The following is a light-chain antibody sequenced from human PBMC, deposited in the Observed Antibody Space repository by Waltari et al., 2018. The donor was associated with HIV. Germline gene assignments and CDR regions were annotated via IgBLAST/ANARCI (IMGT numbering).Light chain of an antibody. Sequence: SYVLTQPPSVSVAPGQTARITCGGKNIASKSVHWYQQKPGQAPVLVVYDDNDRPSGIPERFSGSNSGNTATLTISRVEAGDEADYYCQVWDSSSDHPGVFGGGTKLTVL. V-gene: IGLV3-21*02. J-gene: IGLJ3*02. CDR2: DDN. CDR3: QVWDSSSDHPGV. CDR1: NIASKS.